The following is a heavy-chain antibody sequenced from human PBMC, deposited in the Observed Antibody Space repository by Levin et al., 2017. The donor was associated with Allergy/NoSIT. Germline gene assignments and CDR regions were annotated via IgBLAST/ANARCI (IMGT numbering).Heavy chain of an antibody. V-gene: IGHV1-24*01. CDR3: ATAGGGVQGAAPDYYYYYYMDV. CDR2: FDPEDGET. CDR1: GYTLTELS. J-gene: IGHJ6*03. D-gene: IGHD3-10*01. Sequence: ASVKVSCKVSGYTLTELSMHWVRQAPGKGLEWMGGFDPEDGETIYAQKFQGRVTMTEDTSTDTAYMELSSLRSEDTAVYYCATAGGGVQGAAPDYYYYYYMDVWGKGTTVTVSS.